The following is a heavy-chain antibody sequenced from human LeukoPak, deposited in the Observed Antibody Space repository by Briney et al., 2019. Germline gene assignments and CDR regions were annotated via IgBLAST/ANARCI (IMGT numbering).Heavy chain of an antibody. Sequence: SQTLSLTCAISGDSVSSHDAAWNWIRQSPSRGLEWLGRTHYRSGWYSDYAVSVKSRITINADTPKNQFSLHLNSVTPEDTAMYYCTRASHRAFDMWGQGTMVTVSS. J-gene: IGHJ3*02. V-gene: IGHV6-1*01. CDR1: GDSVSSHDAA. CDR2: THYRSGWYS. CDR3: TRASHRAFDM.